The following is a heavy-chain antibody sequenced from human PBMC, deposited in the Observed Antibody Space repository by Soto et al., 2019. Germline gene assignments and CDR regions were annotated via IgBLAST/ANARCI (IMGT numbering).Heavy chain of an antibody. CDR2: ISAYNGNT. Sequence: ASVKVSCKASGYTFTSYGISWVRQAPGQGLEWMGWISAYNGNTNYAQKLQGRVTMTTDTSTSTAYMELRSLRSDDTAVYYCARHYDFWSGPNNYYYGMDVWGQGTTVTVSS. V-gene: IGHV1-18*01. D-gene: IGHD3-3*01. CDR1: GYTFTSYG. J-gene: IGHJ6*02. CDR3: ARHYDFWSGPNNYYYGMDV.